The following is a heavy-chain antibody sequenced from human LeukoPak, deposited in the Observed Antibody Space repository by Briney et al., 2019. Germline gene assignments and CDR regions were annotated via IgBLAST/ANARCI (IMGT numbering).Heavy chain of an antibody. Sequence: SETLSLTCVVFGESFDDHFWGWIRQPPGKGLEWIGEINRKGITNYNPSLKSRVTLSIDTSKNQFSLELTSVTAADTAMYYCARGRTYHYDSSSYCLDYWGQGTLATVSS. CDR3: ARGRTYHYDSSSYCLDY. J-gene: IGHJ4*02. V-gene: IGHV4-34*01. CDR1: GESFDDHF. CDR2: INRKGIT. D-gene: IGHD3-22*01.